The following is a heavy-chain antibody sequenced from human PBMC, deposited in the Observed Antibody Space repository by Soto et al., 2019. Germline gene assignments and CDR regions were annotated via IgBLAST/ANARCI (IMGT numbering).Heavy chain of an antibody. V-gene: IGHV3-11*01. CDR1: KFTFSEYD. CDR2: IGSSGIPI. D-gene: IGHD2-21*02. J-gene: IGHJ1*01. Sequence: AGGSLRLSCAACKFTFSEYDFSWIRQAPWKGLEWVSHIGSSGIPIYYADSVKRRFPISRDNAKNSLYLQMNSLRAEDTAGYYCARTSRRGGDRYYDFRGQRTLVPV. CDR3: ARTSRRGGDRYYDF.